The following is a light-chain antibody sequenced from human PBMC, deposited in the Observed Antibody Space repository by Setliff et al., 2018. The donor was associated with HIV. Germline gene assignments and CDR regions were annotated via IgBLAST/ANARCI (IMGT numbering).Light chain of an antibody. CDR2: GNK. CDR3: QSYDSSLSGSNV. CDR1: SSNIGAGYD. J-gene: IGLJ1*01. V-gene: IGLV1-40*01. Sequence: QSVLTQPPSVSGAPGQRVTISCTGSSSNIGAGYDVHWYQQLPGTAPKLLIYGNKFRPSGVPDRFSGSKSGTSASRAITGLQAEDEADYYCQSYDSSLSGSNVFGTGTKVTVL.